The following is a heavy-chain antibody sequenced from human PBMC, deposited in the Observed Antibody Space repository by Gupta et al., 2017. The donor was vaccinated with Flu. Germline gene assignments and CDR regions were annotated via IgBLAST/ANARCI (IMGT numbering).Heavy chain of an antibody. Sequence: MSWVRQAPGKGLEWVSAISGGGDTTYYADFVKGRVTISRDNSKNTLYRQMNSLRAEETAVYYCAKDPLAAPCKFHHYIMDVWGQGTTVTVSS. CDR2: ISGGGDTT. D-gene: IGHD6-6*01. CDR3: AKDPLAAPCKFHHYIMDV. V-gene: IGHV3-23*01. J-gene: IGHJ6*02.